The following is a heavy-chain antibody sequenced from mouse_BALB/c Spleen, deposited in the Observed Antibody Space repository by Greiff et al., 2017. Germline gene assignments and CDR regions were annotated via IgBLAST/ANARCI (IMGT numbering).Heavy chain of an antibody. CDR3: ARGLGYFDY. Sequence: VKLQESGAELARPGASVKLSCKASGYTFTSYWMQWVKQRPGQGLEWIGAIYPGDGDTRYTQKFKGKATLTADKSSSTAYMQLSSLASEDSAVYYCARGLGYFDYWGQGTTLTVSS. CDR2: IYPGDGDT. CDR1: GYTFTSYW. J-gene: IGHJ2*01. V-gene: IGHV1-87*01.